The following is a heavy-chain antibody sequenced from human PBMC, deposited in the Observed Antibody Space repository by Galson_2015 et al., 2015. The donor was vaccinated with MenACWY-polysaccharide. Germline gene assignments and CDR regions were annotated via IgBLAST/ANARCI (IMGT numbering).Heavy chain of an antibody. CDR3: AREGSRIVFHAFDI. CDR1: GSRFSNSG. Sequence: SLRLSCAASGSRFSNSGMHWVRQAPGKGLEWVALIQNDGNEIVYADSVKGRFTISRDNSKNTVFLEMNTLGAEDTAVYYCAREGSRIVFHAFDIWGQGTMVTV. V-gene: IGHV3-33*01. CDR2: IQNDGNEI. J-gene: IGHJ3*02. D-gene: IGHD2-15*01.